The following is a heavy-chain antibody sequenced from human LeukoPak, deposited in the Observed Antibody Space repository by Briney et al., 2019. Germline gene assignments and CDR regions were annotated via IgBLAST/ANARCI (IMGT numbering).Heavy chain of an antibody. CDR3: ARGRPHGNDY. Sequence: RGSLRLSCAASGFTFSSCWMNWVRQAPGKGLVWVSRIASDGSSTTYADSVKGRFGISRDNAKNTLYLQMNSLRVEDTAVYYCARGRPHGNDYWGQGTLVTVSS. D-gene: IGHD4-23*01. V-gene: IGHV3-74*01. J-gene: IGHJ4*02. CDR1: GFTFSSCW. CDR2: IASDGSST.